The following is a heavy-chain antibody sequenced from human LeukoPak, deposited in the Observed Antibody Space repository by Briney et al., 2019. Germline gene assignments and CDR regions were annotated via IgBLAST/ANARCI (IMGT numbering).Heavy chain of an antibody. CDR1: GGPISTHY. CDR2: NDYSGST. CDR3: ARLDGYCSGGSCYSVSFVDP. D-gene: IGHD2-15*01. J-gene: IGHJ5*02. Sequence: SETLSLTCIVSGGPISTHYWSWSRQPPGKGLEWIGYNDYSGSTNYNPSLKSRVTISVDTSKNQFSLKLNSVTAADTAVYYCARLDGYCSGGSCYSVSFVDPWGQGTLVTVSS. V-gene: IGHV4-59*11.